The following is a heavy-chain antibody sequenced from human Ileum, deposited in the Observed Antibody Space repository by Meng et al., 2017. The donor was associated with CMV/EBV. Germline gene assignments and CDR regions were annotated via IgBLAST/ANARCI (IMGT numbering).Heavy chain of an antibody. V-gene: IGHV3-7*01. CDR3: AKNSDGGNYRHLDL. CDR1: GFTFSNYW. CDR2: IKQDESDK. J-gene: IGHJ4*02. Sequence: GESLKISCTASGFTFSNYWMTWVRQAPGKGPEWVANIKQDESDKRYVDSVKGRFTISRDNDKNSLYLQMNSLRAEDTAIYYCAKNSDGGNYRHLDLWGQGTLVTVSS. D-gene: IGHD4/OR15-4a*01.